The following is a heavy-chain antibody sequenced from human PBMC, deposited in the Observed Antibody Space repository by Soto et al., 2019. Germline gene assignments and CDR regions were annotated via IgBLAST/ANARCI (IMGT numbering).Heavy chain of an antibody. CDR1: GFTFSSYS. Sequence: EVQLVESVGGLVKPGGSLRLSCAASGFTFSSYSTNWVRQAPGKGLEWVSSISSSSSYIYYADSVKGRFTISRDNAKNSLYLQMNSLRAEDTAVYYCARDSPNYYGSGSNHWYGMDVWGQGTTVTVSS. CDR3: ARDSPNYYGSGSNHWYGMDV. V-gene: IGHV3-21*01. J-gene: IGHJ6*02. D-gene: IGHD3-10*01. CDR2: ISSSSSYI.